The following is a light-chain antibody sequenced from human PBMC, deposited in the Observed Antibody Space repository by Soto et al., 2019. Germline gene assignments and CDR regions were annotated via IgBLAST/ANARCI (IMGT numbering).Light chain of an antibody. Sequence: EIVLTQSPGTLSLSPGERVTLSCRASQYISCRYLAWYQQKPGQAPRLLIYGASSGATGIPDRFSGSGSGTDFTLTISRLEPEDSAVYYCQQYTSSLLTFGQGTRLEIK. CDR1: QYISCRY. CDR3: QQYTSSLLT. J-gene: IGKJ2*01. V-gene: IGKV3-20*01. CDR2: GAS.